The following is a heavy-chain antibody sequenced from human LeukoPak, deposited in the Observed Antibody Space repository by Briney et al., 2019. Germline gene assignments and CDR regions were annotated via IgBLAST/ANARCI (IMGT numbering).Heavy chain of an antibody. D-gene: IGHD6-13*01. CDR1: GFTFSDYY. CDR2: ISSGGSTI. Sequence: GGSLRLSCVASGFTFSDYYMSWIRQAPGKGLEWVSYISSGGSTIYYADSVKGRFTISRDNAKNSLYLQMNSLRAEDTAVYYCARDLEQQSFDYWGQGTLVTVSS. CDR3: ARDLEQQSFDY. J-gene: IGHJ4*02. V-gene: IGHV3-11*01.